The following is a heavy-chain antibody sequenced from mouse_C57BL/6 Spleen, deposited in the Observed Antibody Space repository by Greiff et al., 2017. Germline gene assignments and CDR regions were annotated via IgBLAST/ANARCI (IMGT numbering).Heavy chain of an antibody. CDR3: ARSRTGTGAMDY. J-gene: IGHJ4*01. V-gene: IGHV1-82*01. Sequence: VQLQQSGPELVKPGASVKISCKASGYAFSSSWMNWVKQRPGKGLEWIGRIYPGDGDTNYNGKFKGKATLTADKSPSTAYMQLSSLTSEDSAVYFCARSRTGTGAMDYWGQGTSVTVSS. CDR1: GYAFSSSW. CDR2: IYPGDGDT. D-gene: IGHD4-1*01.